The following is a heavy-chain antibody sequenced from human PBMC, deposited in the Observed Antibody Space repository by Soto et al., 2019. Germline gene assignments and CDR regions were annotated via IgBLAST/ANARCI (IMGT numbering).Heavy chain of an antibody. Sequence: EVQLVESGGGLVQPGGSLRLSCAASGFTFSDHYMDWVRQAPGKGLEWVGRTRNKANSYTTEYAASVKGRFTISRDDSNNSLYLQMNSLKTEETAVYYCASGGAYYVDYWGQGTLVTVSS. D-gene: IGHD3-10*01. J-gene: IGHJ4*02. V-gene: IGHV3-72*01. CDR2: TRNKANSYTT. CDR3: ASGGAYYVDY. CDR1: GFTFSDHY.